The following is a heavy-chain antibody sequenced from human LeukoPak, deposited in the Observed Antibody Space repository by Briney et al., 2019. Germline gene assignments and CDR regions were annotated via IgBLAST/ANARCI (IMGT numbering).Heavy chain of an antibody. Sequence: SVKVSCKASGGTFSSYAISWVRQAPGQGLEWMGRIIPILGIANYAQKFQGRVTITADKSTSTAYMELSSLRSEDTAVYYCARERSGSTIDYWGQGTLVTVSS. D-gene: IGHD1/OR15-1a*01. CDR2: IIPILGIA. CDR1: GGTFSSYA. V-gene: IGHV1-69*04. J-gene: IGHJ4*02. CDR3: ARERSGSTIDY.